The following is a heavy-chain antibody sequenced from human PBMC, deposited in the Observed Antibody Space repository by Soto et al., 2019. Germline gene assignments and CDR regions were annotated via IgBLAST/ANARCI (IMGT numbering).Heavy chain of an antibody. Sequence: ASVKVSCKASGYTFMRYGISWVRQAPGQGLEWMGWISPWKGNANYAQSFQGRVTMTTDTSTSTAYMELRSLTSDDTAVYYCARDLDPSGSYYTDYWGPGTLVTVSS. CDR1: GYTFMRYG. V-gene: IGHV1-18*01. D-gene: IGHD3-10*01. CDR3: ARDLDPSGSYYTDY. CDR2: ISPWKGNA. J-gene: IGHJ4*02.